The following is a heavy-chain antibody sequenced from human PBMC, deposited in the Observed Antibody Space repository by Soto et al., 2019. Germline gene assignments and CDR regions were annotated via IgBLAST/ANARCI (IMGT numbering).Heavy chain of an antibody. J-gene: IGHJ6*02. D-gene: IGHD3-10*01. CDR3: ARDIITVIGGEIYYYFGMDV. V-gene: IGHV4-34*01. Sequence: SETLSLTCAVNGGSFRKYYWSWLRQPPGKGLEWIGEINQSGTTHYNPSLKRRINISIDTSKNQFSLNLTSVAAADTATYYCARDIITVIGGEIYYYFGMDVWGQGTTVTVSS. CDR1: GGSFRKYY. CDR2: INQSGTT.